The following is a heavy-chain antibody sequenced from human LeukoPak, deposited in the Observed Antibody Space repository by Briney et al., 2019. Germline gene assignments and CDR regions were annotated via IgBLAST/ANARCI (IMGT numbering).Heavy chain of an antibody. CDR3: ARPLYGDFAKYFQR. D-gene: IGHD4-17*01. V-gene: IGHV3-74*01. J-gene: IGHJ1*01. Sequence: GGSLRLSCAASGFTFSSYWMHWVRQAPGKGLVWVSHINKDGSSTSYADSVKGRFTISRDNAKNTLYLQMSSLRDEDTALYYCARPLYGDFAKYFQRWGQGTLVTVSS. CDR1: GFTFSSYW. CDR2: INKDGSST.